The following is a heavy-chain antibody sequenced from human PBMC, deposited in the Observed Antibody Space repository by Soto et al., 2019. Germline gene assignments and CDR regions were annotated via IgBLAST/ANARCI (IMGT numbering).Heavy chain of an antibody. D-gene: IGHD3-3*01. CDR1: GGTFSSYA. CDR3: ARDGTGYDFWSGSFDY. J-gene: IGHJ4*02. Sequence: QVQLVQSGAEVKKPWSSVKVSCKASGGTFSSYAISWVRQAPGQGLEWMGGIIPIFGTANYAQKFQGRVTITADESTSTAYMELSSLRSEDTAVYYCARDGTGYDFWSGSFDYWGQGTLVTVSS. V-gene: IGHV1-69*12. CDR2: IIPIFGTA.